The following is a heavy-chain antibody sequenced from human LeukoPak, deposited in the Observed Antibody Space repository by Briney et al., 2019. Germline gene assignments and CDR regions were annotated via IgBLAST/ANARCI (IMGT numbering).Heavy chain of an antibody. J-gene: IGHJ4*02. CDR1: GFMFSSNW. D-gene: IGHD5-12*01. CDR3: ARDGMATINS. CDR2: IKEDGTET. V-gene: IGHV3-7*03. Sequence: GGSLRLSCAASGFMFSSNWMSWVRLAPGKGLEWVANIKEDGTETYYVDSVKGRFTISRDNAKNSLYLQMNSLRAEDTAVYYCARDGMATINSWGQGTVVTVSS.